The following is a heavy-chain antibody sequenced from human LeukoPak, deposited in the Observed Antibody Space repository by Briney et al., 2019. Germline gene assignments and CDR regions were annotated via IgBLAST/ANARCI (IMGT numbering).Heavy chain of an antibody. CDR2: ISWNSGII. CDR3: AKAPPYYSDSSGYFQH. D-gene: IGHD3-22*01. Sequence: GGSLRLSCAASGFTFDDSAMHWVRQVPGKGLEWVSGISWNSGIIDYADSVKGRFTISRDNAKNSLYLQMNNLRPDDTAFYYCAKAPPYYSDSSGYFQHWGQSTLVTVSS. J-gene: IGHJ1*01. V-gene: IGHV3-9*01. CDR1: GFTFDDSA.